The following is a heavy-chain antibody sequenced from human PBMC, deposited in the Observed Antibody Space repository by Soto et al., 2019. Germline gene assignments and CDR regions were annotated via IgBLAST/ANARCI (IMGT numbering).Heavy chain of an antibody. Sequence: QITLKESGPTLMKPTQTLTLTCSFSGFSLATGGVGVGWIRQPPGKALECLALIYWDDDKRYNPSQRSRLTVTKDTSKNQVVLTMTNMDPVDTATYFCAHRLTGVNTWNYGDFDYWGQGILVTVSS. J-gene: IGHJ4*02. CDR3: AHRLTGVNTWNYGDFDY. V-gene: IGHV2-5*02. CDR2: IYWDDDK. CDR1: GFSLATGGVG. D-gene: IGHD1-7*01.